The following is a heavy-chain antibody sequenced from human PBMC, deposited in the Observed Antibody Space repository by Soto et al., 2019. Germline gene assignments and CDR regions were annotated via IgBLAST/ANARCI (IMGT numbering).Heavy chain of an antibody. J-gene: IGHJ4*02. CDR3: AKEGPAVAGYYFDY. Sequence: GGSLRLSCAASGFTFSSYGVNWVRQAPGKGLEWVAVISYDGSNKYYAASVKGRFTISRDNSKNTLYLQMNSLRAEDTAVYYCAKEGPAVAGYYFDYWGQGALVTVPS. CDR1: GFTFSSYG. V-gene: IGHV3-30*18. CDR2: ISYDGSNK. D-gene: IGHD6-19*01.